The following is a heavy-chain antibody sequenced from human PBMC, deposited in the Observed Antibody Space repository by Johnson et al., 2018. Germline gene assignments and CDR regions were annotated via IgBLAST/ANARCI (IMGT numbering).Heavy chain of an antibody. CDR1: GATFSSHG. J-gene: IGHJ6*02. V-gene: IGHV3-30*18. CDR2: ISYDGSNK. D-gene: IGHD6-13*01. Sequence: QVQLVESGGGVVQPGRSLRLSCAASGATFSSHGMHWVRQAPGKGLEWVAVISYDGSNKYYADSVKGRFPIPRANPKNPLYLQMNSLRAEDTAVYYCAKDLSSSWYYYYGMDVWGQGTTVTVSS. CDR3: AKDLSSSWYYYYGMDV.